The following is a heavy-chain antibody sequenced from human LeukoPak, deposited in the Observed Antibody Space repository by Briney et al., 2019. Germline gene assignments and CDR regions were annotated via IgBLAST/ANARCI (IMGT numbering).Heavy chain of an antibody. Sequence: GGSLRLSCAASGFTFSSCSMNWVRQAPGKGLEWVSYISDSSTTMYYAESVKGRFTISRDNAKNSLYLQMNSLRDEDTAVYYCARVPIVVVPAAWSDYWGQGTLVTVSS. CDR1: GFTFSSCS. CDR3: ARVPIVVVPAAWSDY. J-gene: IGHJ4*02. D-gene: IGHD2-2*01. V-gene: IGHV3-48*02. CDR2: ISDSSTTM.